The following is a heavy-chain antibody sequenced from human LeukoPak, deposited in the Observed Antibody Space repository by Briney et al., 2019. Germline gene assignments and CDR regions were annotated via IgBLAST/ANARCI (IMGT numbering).Heavy chain of an antibody. CDR3: VRGQILADY. Sequence: PSETLSLTCTVSGGSIRSSYYYWSWIRQPPGKGLEWIGYVYYSGDTNYNPSLKSRVTMSVDTSKNQFSLKLNSVTAADTAVYYCVRGQILADYWGQGALVTVSS. CDR2: VYYSGDT. CDR1: GGSIRSSYYY. V-gene: IGHV4-61*01. J-gene: IGHJ4*02. D-gene: IGHD2/OR15-2a*01.